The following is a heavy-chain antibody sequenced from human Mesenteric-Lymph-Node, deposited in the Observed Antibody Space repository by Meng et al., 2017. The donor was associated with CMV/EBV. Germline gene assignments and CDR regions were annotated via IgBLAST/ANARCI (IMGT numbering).Heavy chain of an antibody. CDR3: ARDRMRLGGGWPLYYGMDV. V-gene: IGHV3-20*04. D-gene: IGHD1-26*01. Sequence: GESLKISCAASGFTFDDYGMSWVRQAPGKGLEWVSGINWNGGSTGYADSVKGRFTISRDNSKNTLYLQMNSLRAEDTAVYYCARDRMRLGGGWPLYYGMDVWGQGTTVTVSS. CDR2: INWNGGST. CDR1: GFTFDDYG. J-gene: IGHJ6*02.